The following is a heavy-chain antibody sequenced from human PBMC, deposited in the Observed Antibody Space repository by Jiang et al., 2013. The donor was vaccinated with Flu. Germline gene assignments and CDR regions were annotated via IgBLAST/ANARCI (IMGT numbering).Heavy chain of an antibody. J-gene: IGHJ1*01. D-gene: IGHD3-10*01. CDR2: IIPIFGTA. CDR3: ARGIGSAGRGWFHAEYFQH. V-gene: IGHV1-69*01. CDR1: GGTFSSYA. Sequence: QVQLVESGAEVKKPGSSVKVSCKASGGTFSSYAISWVRQAPGQGLEWMGGIIPIFGTANYAQKFQGRVAITADESTSTAYMELSSLRSEDTAVYYCARGIGSAGRGWFHAEYFQHWGQGTLVTVSS.